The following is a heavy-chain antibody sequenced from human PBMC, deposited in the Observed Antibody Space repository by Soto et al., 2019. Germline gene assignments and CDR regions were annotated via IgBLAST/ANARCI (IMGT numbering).Heavy chain of an antibody. D-gene: IGHD1-26*01. CDR1: GYSFASHW. V-gene: IGHV5-51*01. CDR3: ARYSGSYWHYLDF. CDR2: IYPGDSDT. Sequence: ESLKISCKGSGYSFASHWVAWARQMPEKGLEWIGTIYPGDSDTKYSSAFRGHVTISADTSVSTAYLQWRSLEATDSAIYYCARYSGSYWHYLDFWGQETLVTVSS. J-gene: IGHJ4*02.